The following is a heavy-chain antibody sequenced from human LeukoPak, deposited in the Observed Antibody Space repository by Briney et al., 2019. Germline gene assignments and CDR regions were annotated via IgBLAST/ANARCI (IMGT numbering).Heavy chain of an antibody. CDR2: ISGSGGST. Sequence: GGSLRLSCAASGFTFSSYAMSWVRQAPGKGLGWVSAISGSGGSTYYADSVKGRFTISRDNSKNTLYLQMNSLRAEDMAVYYCANGVTYYYDSSGYSPLDYWGQGTLVTVSS. CDR3: ANGVTYYYDSSGYSPLDY. V-gene: IGHV3-23*01. CDR1: GFTFSSYA. D-gene: IGHD3-22*01. J-gene: IGHJ4*02.